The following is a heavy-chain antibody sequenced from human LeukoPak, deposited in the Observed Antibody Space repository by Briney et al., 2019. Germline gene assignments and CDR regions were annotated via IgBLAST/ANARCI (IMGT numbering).Heavy chain of an antibody. Sequence: ASVKVSCKASGGTFSSYAISWVRQAPGQGLEWTGRIIPILGIANYAQKFQGRVTITADKSTSTAYMELSSLRSEDTAVYYCARTARRIAAAGIDYWGQGTLVTVSS. CDR3: ARTARRIAAAGIDY. J-gene: IGHJ4*02. D-gene: IGHD6-13*01. V-gene: IGHV1-69*04. CDR1: GGTFSSYA. CDR2: IIPILGIA.